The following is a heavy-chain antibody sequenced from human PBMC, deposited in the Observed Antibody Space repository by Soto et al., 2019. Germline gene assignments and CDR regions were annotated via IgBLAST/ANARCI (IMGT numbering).Heavy chain of an antibody. CDR1: GFSVTANY. V-gene: IGHV3-53*01. CDR2: IYSGGRT. CDR3: HGYGY. J-gene: IGHJ4*02. D-gene: IGHD5-12*01. Sequence: EVQVVESGGGLIQPGGSLRLSCEVSGFSVTANYMSWVRQAPGKGLEWVSVIYSGGRTYYIDSVKGRFSISRDISKNTRDLQMNGLRGEETAVYYCHGYGYWGRGALVTVSS.